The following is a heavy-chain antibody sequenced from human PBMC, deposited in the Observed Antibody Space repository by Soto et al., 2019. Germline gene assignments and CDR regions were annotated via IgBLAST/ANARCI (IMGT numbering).Heavy chain of an antibody. CDR3: AREEYGALYFDY. V-gene: IGHV3-30-3*01. Sequence: GRLLRLSWAAFGFVFRNYAMHWVRQAPGKGLEWVAVISYDGTNKYYGDSVKGRFTISRDNSKSTLYLQMDSLRPEDMAMYYCAREEYGALYFDYWGPGTLVTVSS. CDR2: ISYDGTNK. D-gene: IGHD4-17*01. J-gene: IGHJ4*02. CDR1: GFVFRNYA.